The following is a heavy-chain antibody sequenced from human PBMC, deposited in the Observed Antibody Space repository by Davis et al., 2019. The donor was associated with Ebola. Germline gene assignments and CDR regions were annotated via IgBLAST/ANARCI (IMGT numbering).Heavy chain of an antibody. CDR2: IDTAGDP. Sequence: GESLKISCAASGFTFSSYDMHWVRQDTGKGLEWVSGIDTAGDPYYPGSVKGRFTISRENAKNSFYVQMNNLRAGDTAVYYCVRGGVGYSFDYWGQGTLVTVSS. J-gene: IGHJ4*02. CDR3: VRGGVGYSFDY. V-gene: IGHV3-13*05. CDR1: GFTFSSYD. D-gene: IGHD5-18*01.